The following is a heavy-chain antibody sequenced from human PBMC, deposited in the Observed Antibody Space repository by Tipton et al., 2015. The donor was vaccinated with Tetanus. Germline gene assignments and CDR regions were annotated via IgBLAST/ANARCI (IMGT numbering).Heavy chain of an antibody. D-gene: IGHD1-26*01. CDR3: ARGGSYLGIYYYYAMDV. V-gene: IGHV1-69*01. CDR1: GDTFSSYA. J-gene: IGHJ6*01. Sequence: QLVQSGAEVKKPGSSVKVSCKASGDTFSSYAISWMRQAPGQGLEWLGGVIPSLVSTTYAPKFQGRITITADEVTTTAYMEVSSLTSEDTAVFYCARGGSYLGIYYYYAMDVWGQGTTVTVSS. CDR2: VIPSLVST.